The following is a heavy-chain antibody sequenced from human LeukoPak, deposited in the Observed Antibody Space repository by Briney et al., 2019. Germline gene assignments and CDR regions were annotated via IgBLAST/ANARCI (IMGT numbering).Heavy chain of an antibody. CDR3: ARRREYDFWSGYYRSYYYMDV. D-gene: IGHD3-3*01. CDR1: GSSISSYY. V-gene: IGHV4-59*08. J-gene: IGHJ6*03. Sequence: PSETLSLTCTVSGSSISSYYWSWIRQPPGKGLEWMGYIYYRGSTNYNPSLKSRVTISVDTSKHQSPLKLSPVTAADTAVYYCARRREYDFWSGYYRSYYYMDVWGKGITVTVSS. CDR2: IYYRGST.